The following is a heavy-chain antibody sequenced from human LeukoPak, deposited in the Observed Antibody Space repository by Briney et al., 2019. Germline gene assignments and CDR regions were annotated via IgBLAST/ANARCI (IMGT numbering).Heavy chain of an antibody. CDR2: ISSSGSTI. Sequence: GGSLRLSCVASGFILENHAMNWVRQAPGKGLEWVSYISSSGSTIYYADSVKGRFSISRDNAKNSLHLQMNSLRAEDTAVYYCARGTVAGKAPYWGQGTLVTVSS. D-gene: IGHD6-19*01. J-gene: IGHJ4*02. CDR3: ARGTVAGKAPY. CDR1: GFILENHA. V-gene: IGHV3-48*01.